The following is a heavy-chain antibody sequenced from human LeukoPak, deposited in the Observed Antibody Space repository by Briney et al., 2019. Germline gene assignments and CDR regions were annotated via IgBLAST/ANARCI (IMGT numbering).Heavy chain of an antibody. Sequence: GGSLRLSCAASGFTFSSYSMNWVRQAPGKGLEWVSYISSSSSTIYYADSVKGRFTISRDNAKNSLYLQMNSLRAEDTAVYYCARGHQLARNYFDYWGQGTLVTVSS. CDR1: GFTFSSYS. D-gene: IGHD6-13*01. J-gene: IGHJ4*02. V-gene: IGHV3-48*01. CDR3: ARGHQLARNYFDY. CDR2: ISSSSSTI.